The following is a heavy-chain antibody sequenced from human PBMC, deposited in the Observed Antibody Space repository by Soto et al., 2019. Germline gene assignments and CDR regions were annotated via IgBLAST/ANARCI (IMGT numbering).Heavy chain of an antibody. CDR2: IYWDDDK. J-gene: IGHJ4*02. D-gene: IGHD3-10*01. CDR1: GFSLTTSGVG. Sequence: QITLKESGPTLVRPTQTLTLTCTFSGFSLTTSGVGVGWIRQPPGKALEWLAVIYWDDDKRYSSSLKSRLTIPKDTSKNQVVLTMTNMDPVDTPTYYCAHHPYYGLGSYSFDYWAQGTLVTVSS. CDR3: AHHPYYGLGSYSFDY. V-gene: IGHV2-5*02.